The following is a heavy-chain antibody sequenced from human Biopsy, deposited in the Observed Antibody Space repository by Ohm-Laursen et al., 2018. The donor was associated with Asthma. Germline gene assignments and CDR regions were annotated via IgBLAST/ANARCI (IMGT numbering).Heavy chain of an antibody. D-gene: IGHD2-2*01. CDR1: GGSISSGAYF. V-gene: IGHV4-31*03. Sequence: TLSLTCSVSGGSISSGAYFWSWARQHPGKGLEWIGYINYSGTTYYNPSLKSRVTIAVETSKNQFSLTLTSVTAADTALYYCARDLAGHCTSANCYGFDSWGQGAQVTVSS. CDR3: ARDLAGHCTSANCYGFDS. J-gene: IGHJ5*01. CDR2: INYSGTT.